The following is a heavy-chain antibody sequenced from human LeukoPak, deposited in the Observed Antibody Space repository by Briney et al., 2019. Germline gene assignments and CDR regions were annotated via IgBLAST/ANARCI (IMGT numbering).Heavy chain of an antibody. Sequence: GGSLRLSCAASGFTFSSYAMSWVRQAPGKGLEWVSRIGESGDSTKYADFVKGRFTISRDNSKNTLYLQMNSLRAEDTAVYYCAKALVRGVTAPDYWGQGTLVTVSS. D-gene: IGHD3-10*01. CDR3: AKALVRGVTAPDY. CDR1: GFTFSSYA. V-gene: IGHV3-23*01. CDR2: IGESGDST. J-gene: IGHJ4*02.